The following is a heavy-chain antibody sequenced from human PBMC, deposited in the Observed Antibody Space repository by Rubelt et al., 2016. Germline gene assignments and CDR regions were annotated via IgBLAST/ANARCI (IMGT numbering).Heavy chain of an antibody. CDR2: IRSKAYGGTT. CDR1: GFTFGDYA. CDR3: TRGPSKLRTTNGDY. J-gene: IGHJ4*02. Sequence: LVESGGGLVQPGRSLRLSCTASGFTFGDYAMSWVRQAPGKGLEWVGFIRSKAYGGTTEFAASVKGRFSGSRDDSRGIAHLKMNRLNTEDTAVYYCTRGPSKLRTTNGDYWGQGSLVTVSS. V-gene: IGHV3-49*04. D-gene: IGHD1-1*01.